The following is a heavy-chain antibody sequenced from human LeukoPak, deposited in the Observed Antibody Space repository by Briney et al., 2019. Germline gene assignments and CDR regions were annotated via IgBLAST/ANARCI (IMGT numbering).Heavy chain of an antibody. V-gene: IGHV1-69*01. CDR2: IIPIFGTA. J-gene: IGHJ4*02. CDR3: ATSSEDYIDY. CDR1: GGTFSSYA. Sequence: GSSVKVSCKASGGTFSSYAISWVRQAPGQGLEWMGGIIPIFGTANYAQKFQGRVTITADESATTAYMELSSLRSEDTAVYYCATSSEDYIDYWGQGTLVTVSS.